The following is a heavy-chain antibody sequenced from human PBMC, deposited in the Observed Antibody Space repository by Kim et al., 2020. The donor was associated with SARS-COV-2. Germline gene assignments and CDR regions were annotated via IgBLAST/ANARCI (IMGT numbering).Heavy chain of an antibody. V-gene: IGHV4-38-2*02. CDR1: GYSISSGYY. CDR2: IYHSGST. Sequence: SETLSLTCTVSGYSISSGYYWGWIRQPPGKGLEWIGSIYHSGSTYYNPSLKSRVTISVDTSKNQFSLKLSSVTAADTAVYYCATTPSSWYGGDAFDIWGQGTMVTVSS. CDR3: ATTPSSWYGGDAFDI. J-gene: IGHJ3*02. D-gene: IGHD6-13*01.